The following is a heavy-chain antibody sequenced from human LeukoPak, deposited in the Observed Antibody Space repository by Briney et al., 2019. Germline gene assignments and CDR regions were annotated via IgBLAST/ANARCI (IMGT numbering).Heavy chain of an antibody. CDR1: GFTFSSYS. V-gene: IGHV3-21*01. Sequence: PGGSLRLSWAAFGFTFSSYSMNWVSQDAGKGLERVSSISSSSSYIYYADSVKGRFTISRDNAKNSLYLQMNSLRAEDTAVYYCARFMKYQLLLDTTLDYWGQGTLVTVSS. CDR3: ARFMKYQLLLDTTLDY. J-gene: IGHJ4*02. CDR2: ISSSSSYI. D-gene: IGHD2-2*01.